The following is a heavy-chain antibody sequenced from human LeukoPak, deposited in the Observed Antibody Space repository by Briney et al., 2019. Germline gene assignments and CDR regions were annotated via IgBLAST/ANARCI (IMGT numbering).Heavy chain of an antibody. V-gene: IGHV3-33*01. CDR1: GFTFSSYG. CDR3: ARKRRGHMVRGVRGDAFDI. J-gene: IGHJ3*02. CDR2: IWYDGSNK. Sequence: GESLRLSCAASGFTFSSYGMHWVRQAPGKGLEWVAVIWYDGSNKYYADSVKGRFTISRDNSKNTLYLQMNSLRAEDTAVYYCARKRRGHMVRGVRGDAFDIWGQGTMVTVSS. D-gene: IGHD3-10*01.